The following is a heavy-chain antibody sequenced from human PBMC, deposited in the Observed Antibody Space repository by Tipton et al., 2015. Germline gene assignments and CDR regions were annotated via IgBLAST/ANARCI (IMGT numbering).Heavy chain of an antibody. CDR2: INHTGST. CDR1: GGSVTSGSYY. J-gene: IGHJ5*02. Sequence: PGLVKPSETLSLICSVSGGSVTSGSYYWSWIRQPPGKGLEWIGEINHTGSTKYTPSLKSRVFISVDTSKKQFSLRLSSMTAADTAVYYWATGQVAGWFDPWGQGTLVTVSS. V-gene: IGHV4-61*01. CDR3: ATGQVAGWFDP. D-gene: IGHD5-12*01.